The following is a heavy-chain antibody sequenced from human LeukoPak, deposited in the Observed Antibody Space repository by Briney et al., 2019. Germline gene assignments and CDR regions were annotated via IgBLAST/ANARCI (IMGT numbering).Heavy chain of an antibody. J-gene: IGHJ5*02. CDR2: IYHSGST. CDR3: ARERSSSWGRKYNWFDP. CDR1: GYSISSGYY. V-gene: IGHV4-38-2*02. Sequence: SETLSLTCTVSGYSISSGYYWGWIRQPPGKGLEWIGSIYHSGSTYYNPSLKSRVTISVDTSKNQFSLKLSSVTAADTAVYYCARERSSSWGRKYNWFDPWGQGTLVTVSS. D-gene: IGHD6-6*01.